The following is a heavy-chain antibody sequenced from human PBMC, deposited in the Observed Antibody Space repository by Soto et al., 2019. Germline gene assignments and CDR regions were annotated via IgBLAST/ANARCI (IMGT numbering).Heavy chain of an antibody. Sequence: PGGSLRLSCAASGFTFSSYAMSWVRQAPGKGLEWVSAISGSGGSTYYADSVKGRFAISGDNSKNTLYLQMNSLRAEDTAVYYCAKDQDIVVGYGMDVWGQGTTVTVSS. V-gene: IGHV3-23*01. D-gene: IGHD2-2*01. CDR1: GFTFSSYA. CDR2: ISGSGGST. CDR3: AKDQDIVVGYGMDV. J-gene: IGHJ6*02.